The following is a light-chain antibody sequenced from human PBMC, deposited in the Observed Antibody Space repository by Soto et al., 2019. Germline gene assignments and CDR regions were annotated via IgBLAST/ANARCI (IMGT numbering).Light chain of an antibody. CDR2: PAS. CDR1: QGISSY. Sequence: DIQLTQSPSLLSASVGDRVTITCRASQGISSYLAWYQQKPGKAPKVLIYPASTLRSGVPSRFSGSGSGTEFTLTISRLQPEDFATYYCQQVNSYLSITFGQGTRLEIK. CDR3: QQVNSYLSIT. V-gene: IGKV1-9*01. J-gene: IGKJ5*01.